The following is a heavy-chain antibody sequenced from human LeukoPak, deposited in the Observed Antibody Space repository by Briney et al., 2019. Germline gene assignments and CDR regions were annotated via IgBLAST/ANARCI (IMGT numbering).Heavy chain of an antibody. D-gene: IGHD6-19*01. V-gene: IGHV3-30*18. Sequence: GGSLRLSCSASGFTFSSYAMYWVRQAPGKGLEWVALISYDGSNKYYEDSVKGRFTVSGDNSKNTLYLQMNSLRAEDTAVYYCANIAVAGVYYYYGMDVWGQGTTVTVSS. CDR3: ANIAVAGVYYYYGMDV. CDR1: GFTFSSYA. J-gene: IGHJ6*02. CDR2: ISYDGSNK.